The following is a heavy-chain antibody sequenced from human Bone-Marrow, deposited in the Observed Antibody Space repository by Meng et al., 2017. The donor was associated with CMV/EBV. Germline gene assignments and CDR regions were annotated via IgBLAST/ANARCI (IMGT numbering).Heavy chain of an antibody. CDR1: GFTFSSYE. J-gene: IGHJ4*02. CDR3: AKGSTMIVVVSTFDY. V-gene: IGHV3-48*03. CDR2: ISSSGSTI. D-gene: IGHD3-22*01. Sequence: GESLKISCAASGFTFSSYEMNWVRQAPGKGLEWVSYISSSGSTIYYADSVKGRFTISRDNAKNSLYLQMNSLRAEDTALYYCAKGSTMIVVVSTFDYWGQGTLVTVSS.